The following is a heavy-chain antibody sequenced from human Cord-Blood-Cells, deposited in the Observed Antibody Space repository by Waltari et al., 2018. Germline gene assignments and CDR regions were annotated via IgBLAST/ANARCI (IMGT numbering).Heavy chain of an antibody. J-gene: IGHJ3*02. D-gene: IGHD3-3*01. V-gene: IGHV1-2*06. CDR3: ARDRYDFWSGYDAFDI. CDR1: GYTFTGYY. CDR2: INPNSCGT. Sequence: QVQLVQSGAEVKKPGASVKVSCKASGYTFTGYYMHWVRQAPGQGLEWMGRINPNSCGTNYAQKFQGRVTRTRDTSISTAYMELSRLRSDDTAVYYCARDRYDFWSGYDAFDIWGQVTMVTVSS.